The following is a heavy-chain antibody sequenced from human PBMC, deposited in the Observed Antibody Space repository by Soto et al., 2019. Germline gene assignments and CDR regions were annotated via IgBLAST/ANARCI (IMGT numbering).Heavy chain of an antibody. CDR2: VYPSGGGT. D-gene: IGHD2-15*01. CDR3: ARGYCSGGNCYNGLDV. CDR1: GYTFSITY. Sequence: QVQLVQSGAEVRKPGASVRVSCKAAGYTFSITYLHWLRQAPGQGLEWLGLVYPSGGGTNYKESFKGRRNITRDTSTSTVYMDLSRLTSEDTAIYYCARGYCSGGNCYNGLDVWGQGTTVTVSS. J-gene: IGHJ6*02. V-gene: IGHV1-46*01.